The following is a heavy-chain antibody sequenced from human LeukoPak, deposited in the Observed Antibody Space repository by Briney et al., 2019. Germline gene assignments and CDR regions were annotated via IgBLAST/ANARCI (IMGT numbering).Heavy chain of an antibody. V-gene: IGHV3-48*03. J-gene: IGHJ5*02. Sequence: GGSLRLSCAASGFTFSSYEMNWVRQAPGKGLEWVSYIASSDGTIYYADPVKGRFTISRDNAKDSLYLQMNSLRVEDTGVYDCARGLGSPTPWGQGTLVTVSS. D-gene: IGHD1-1*01. CDR3: ARGLGSPTP. CDR1: GFTFSSYE. CDR2: IASSDGTI.